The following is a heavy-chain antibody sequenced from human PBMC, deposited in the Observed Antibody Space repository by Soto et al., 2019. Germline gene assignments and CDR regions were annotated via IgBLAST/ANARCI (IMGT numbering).Heavy chain of an antibody. CDR1: GYSFTSYW. D-gene: IGHD6-13*01. Sequence: GESLKISCKGSGYSFTSYWIGWVRQMPGKGLEWMGIIYPGDSDTRYSPSFQGQVTISADKSISTAYLQWSSLKASDTAMYYCARHGRSLAAGVYYYYGMDVWGQGTTVTVPS. CDR2: IYPGDSDT. J-gene: IGHJ6*02. V-gene: IGHV5-51*01. CDR3: ARHGRSLAAGVYYYYGMDV.